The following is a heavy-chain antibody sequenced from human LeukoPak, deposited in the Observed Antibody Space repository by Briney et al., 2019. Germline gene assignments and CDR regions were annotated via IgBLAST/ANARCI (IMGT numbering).Heavy chain of an antibody. V-gene: IGHV3-23*01. Sequence: GGSLRLSCTAPGLTLGNYAMTWVRQAPGKGLEWVSSISGESTTIAYTDSVKGWFTTSRDNSKNILYLHMNSLRAEDTALYYCTKDPNGNYIGAFDSWGQGTLVTVSS. CDR2: ISGESTTI. CDR1: GLTLGNYA. J-gene: IGHJ5*01. CDR3: TKDPNGNYIGAFDS. D-gene: IGHD4-17*01.